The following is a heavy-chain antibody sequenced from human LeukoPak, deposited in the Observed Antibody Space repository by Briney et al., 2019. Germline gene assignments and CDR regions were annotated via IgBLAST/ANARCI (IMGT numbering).Heavy chain of an antibody. V-gene: IGHV1-3*01. CDR2: INVGNGNT. D-gene: IGHD2-21*02. Sequence: GASVKVSCKASGYSFSTYAMHWVRQAPGQRLEWMGWINVGNGNTKYSQKFQGRVTITADESTSTAYMELSSLRSEDTAVYYCARDCGGDCDDYWGQGTLVTVSS. CDR3: ARDCGGDCDDY. CDR1: GYSFSTYA. J-gene: IGHJ4*02.